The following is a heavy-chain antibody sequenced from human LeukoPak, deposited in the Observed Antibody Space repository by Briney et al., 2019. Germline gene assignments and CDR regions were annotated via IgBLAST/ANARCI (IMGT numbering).Heavy chain of an antibody. CDR3: ARGGGNDNYFDY. CDR1: GFTFSSYE. J-gene: IGHJ4*02. Sequence: GGSLRLSCAASGFTFSSYEMNWVRQAPGKGLEWVSYISSSGSTIYYADSVKGRFTISRDNAKNSLYLQMNSLRAEDTAVYCCARGGGNDNYFDYWGQGTLVTVSS. D-gene: IGHD1-1*01. V-gene: IGHV3-48*03. CDR2: ISSSGSTI.